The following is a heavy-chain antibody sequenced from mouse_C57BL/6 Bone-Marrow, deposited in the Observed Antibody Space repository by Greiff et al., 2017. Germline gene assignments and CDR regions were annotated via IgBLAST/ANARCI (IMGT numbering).Heavy chain of an antibody. D-gene: IGHD1-1*01. J-gene: IGHJ1*03. CDR1: GFTFSDYY. Sequence: EVKLVESGGGLVQPGGSLKLSCAASGFTFSDYYMYWVRQTPEKRLEWVAYISNGGGSTYYPDTVKGRFTISRDNAKNTLYLQMSRLKSGDTAMYYWSKQKYYGSSSPQYFDVWGKGTTVTVSS. V-gene: IGHV5-12*01. CDR3: SKQKYYGSSSPQYFDV. CDR2: ISNGGGST.